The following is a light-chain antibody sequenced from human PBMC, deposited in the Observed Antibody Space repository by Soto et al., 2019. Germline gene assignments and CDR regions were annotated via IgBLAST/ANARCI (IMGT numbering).Light chain of an antibody. Sequence: EIVLTQSPGTLSLSPGERATLSCRARQSISSTYLAWYQKKPGQAPRLLLYGAFNRATGIPDRFSGSGSGTVFTLTISRLEPEDCAFYYCQQYGSSSFAFGPGTKVEIK. CDR2: GAF. CDR1: QSISSTY. J-gene: IGKJ3*01. V-gene: IGKV3-20*01. CDR3: QQYGSSSFA.